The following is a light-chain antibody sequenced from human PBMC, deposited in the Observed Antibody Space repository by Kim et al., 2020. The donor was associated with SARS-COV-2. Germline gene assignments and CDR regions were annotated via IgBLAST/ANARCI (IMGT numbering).Light chain of an antibody. CDR2: DVT. J-gene: IGLJ3*02. V-gene: IGLV2-14*03. Sequence: VVGSPGQSITTSCTGGSSDFKSVAWYKQHPGRAPKLIIYDVTTRPAGVSLRLSGSKSGSTASLTISGLQPEDEATYYCSSYTGSTTLVFGGGTKVTVL. CDR1: SSDFKS. CDR3: SSYTGSTTLV.